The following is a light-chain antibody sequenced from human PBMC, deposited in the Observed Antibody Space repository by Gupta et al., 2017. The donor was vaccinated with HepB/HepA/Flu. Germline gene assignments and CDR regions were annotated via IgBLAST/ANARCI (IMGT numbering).Light chain of an antibody. CDR1: SSDVDGYNY. Sequence: QSALTQPPSASGSPGQSVTISCTGTSSDVDGYNYVSWYQQHPGKAPKLMIYEVNQRPSGVPDRFSGSKSGNTASLTVSGLQAEDEADYYCDSYAGSNNFRIFGGGTKLTVL. J-gene: IGLJ2*01. V-gene: IGLV2-8*01. CDR3: DSYAGSNNFRI. CDR2: EVN.